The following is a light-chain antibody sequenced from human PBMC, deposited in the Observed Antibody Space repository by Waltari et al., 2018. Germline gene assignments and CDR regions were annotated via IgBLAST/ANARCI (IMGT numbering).Light chain of an antibody. V-gene: IGKV3-20*01. CDR1: QMINNNF. CDR2: GAS. J-gene: IGKJ4*01. Sequence: LALTPSPDTLSLAQGLSATPSCRASQMINNNFLVWSQQKPGQAPRLLIHGASSRATGFPDRFSGSGSGTDFTLTISSLEPEDVAVYYCQQDDGSVLTFGGGTKVEI. CDR3: QQDDGSVLT.